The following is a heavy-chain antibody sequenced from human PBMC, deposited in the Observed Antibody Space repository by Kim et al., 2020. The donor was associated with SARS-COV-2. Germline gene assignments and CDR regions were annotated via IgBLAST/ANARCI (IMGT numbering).Heavy chain of an antibody. CDR2: ISYDGSNK. V-gene: IGHV3-30-3*01. Sequence: GGSLRLSCAASGFTFSSYAMHWVRQAPGKGLEWVAVISYDGSNKYYADSVKGRFTISRDNSKNTLYLQMNSLRAEDTAVYYCAREGYSSSWFDAFDIWG. J-gene: IGHJ3*02. D-gene: IGHD6-13*01. CDR1: GFTFSSYA. CDR3: AREGYSSSWFDAFDI.